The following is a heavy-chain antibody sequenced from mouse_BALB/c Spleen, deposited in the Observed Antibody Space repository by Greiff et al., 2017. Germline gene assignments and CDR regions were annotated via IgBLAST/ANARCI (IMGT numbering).Heavy chain of an antibody. V-gene: IGHV3-6*02. CDR1: GYSITSGYY. D-gene: IGHD1-1*01. CDR2: ISYDGSN. J-gene: IGHJ4*01. Sequence: VQLQQSGPGLVKPSQSLSLTCSVTGYSITSGYYWNWIRQFPGNKLEWMGYISYDGSNNYNPSLKNRISITRDTSKNQFFLKLNSVTTEDTATYYCARAYYYGSSLYYYAMDYWGQGTSVTVSS. CDR3: ARAYYYGSSLYYYAMDY.